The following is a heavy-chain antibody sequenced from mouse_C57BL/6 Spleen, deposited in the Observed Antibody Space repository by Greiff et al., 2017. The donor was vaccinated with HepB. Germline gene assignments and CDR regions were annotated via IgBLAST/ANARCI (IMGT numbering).Heavy chain of an antibody. J-gene: IGHJ3*01. CDR2: IYPGDGDT. CDR1: GYAFSSSW. CDR3: ARWGITTVVERFAY. V-gene: IGHV1-82*01. Sequence: VQLQQSGPELVKPGASVKISCKASGYAFSSSWMNWVKQRPGKGLEWIGRIYPGDGDTNYNGKFKGKATLTADKSSSTAYMQLSSLTSEDSAVYFCARWGITTVVERFAYWGQGTLVTVSA. D-gene: IGHD1-1*01.